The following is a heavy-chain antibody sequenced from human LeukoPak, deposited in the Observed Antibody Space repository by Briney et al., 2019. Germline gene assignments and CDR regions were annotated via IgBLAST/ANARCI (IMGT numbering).Heavy chain of an antibody. J-gene: IGHJ4*02. CDR1: GFSVSIKY. V-gene: IGHV3-53*01. Sequence: GGSLRLSCAASGFSVSIKYMNWVRQAPGKGLEWVSILYSSGTTYYANSVKGRFTISRDNSENKLFLQMNSLRAEDTAVYYCAVGIAAAGTGPGDYWGQGTLVTVSS. D-gene: IGHD6-13*01. CDR2: LYSSGTT. CDR3: AVGIAAAGTGPGDY.